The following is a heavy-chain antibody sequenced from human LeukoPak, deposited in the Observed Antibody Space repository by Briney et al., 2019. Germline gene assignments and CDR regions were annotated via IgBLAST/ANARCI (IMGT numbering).Heavy chain of an antibody. CDR1: GGSISSSSYY. Sequence: SETLSLTCTVSGGSISSSSYYWGWIRQPPGKGLEWIGSIYYSGSTYYNPSLKSRVTISVDTSKNQFSLKLSSVTAADTAVYYCARSVATTVVTPYYYYGMDVWGQGTTVTVSS. CDR3: ARSVATTVVTPYYYYGMDV. CDR2: IYYSGST. V-gene: IGHV4-39*07. J-gene: IGHJ6*02. D-gene: IGHD4-23*01.